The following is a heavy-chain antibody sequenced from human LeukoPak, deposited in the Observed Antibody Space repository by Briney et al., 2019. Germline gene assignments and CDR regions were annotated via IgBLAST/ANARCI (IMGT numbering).Heavy chain of an antibody. D-gene: IGHD3-10*01. V-gene: IGHV1-69*02. CDR2: IIPILGIA. CDR3: ARGPFTMVRENWFDP. CDR1: GGTFSSCT. J-gene: IGHJ5*02. Sequence: ASVKVSCKASGGTFSSCTISWVRQAPGQGLEWMGRIIPILGIANYAQKFQGRVTITADKSTSTAYMELSSLRSEDTAVYYCARGPFTMVRENWFDPWGQGTLVTVSS.